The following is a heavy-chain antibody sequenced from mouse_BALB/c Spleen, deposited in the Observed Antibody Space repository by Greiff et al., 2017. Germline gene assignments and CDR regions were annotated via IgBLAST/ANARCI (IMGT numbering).Heavy chain of an antibody. CDR3: ARAYGNYPFAY. D-gene: IGHD2-1*01. V-gene: IGHV5-6-5*01. CDR1: GFTFSSYA. CDR2: ISSGGST. J-gene: IGHJ3*01. Sequence: EVQGVESGGGLVKPGGSLKLSCAASGFTFSSYAMSWVRQTPEKRLEWVASISSGGSTYYPDSVKGRFTISRDNARNILYLQMSSLRSEDTAMYYCARAYGNYPFAYWGQGTLVTVSA.